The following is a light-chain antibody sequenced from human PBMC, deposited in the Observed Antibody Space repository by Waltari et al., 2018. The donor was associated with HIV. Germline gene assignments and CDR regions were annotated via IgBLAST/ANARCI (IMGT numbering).Light chain of an antibody. CDR2: GAS. V-gene: IGKV3-15*01. CDR3: QQYKHWPLT. CDR1: QPIFSD. Sequence: EVVMTQSPATLSVSPGGRATLSCRASQPIFSDLAWYQQKPGQAPRRLIYGASTRATGVPASFSGSGSGTEFTLTVSSLQSEDFSVYDCQQYKHWPLTFGQGTRVEIK. J-gene: IGKJ1*01.